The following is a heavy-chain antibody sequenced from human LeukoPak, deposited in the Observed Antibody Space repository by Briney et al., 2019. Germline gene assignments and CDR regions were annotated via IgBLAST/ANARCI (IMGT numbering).Heavy chain of an antibody. Sequence: SSYGMHWVRQAPGKGLEWIGSIYYSGSTYYNPSLKSRVTISVDTSKNQFSLKLSSVTAADTAVYYCARRAIFSGYCDYWGQGTLVTVSS. CDR3: ARRAIFSGYCDY. V-gene: IGHV4-39*01. D-gene: IGHD3-22*01. J-gene: IGHJ4*02. CDR1: SSYG. CDR2: IYYSGST.